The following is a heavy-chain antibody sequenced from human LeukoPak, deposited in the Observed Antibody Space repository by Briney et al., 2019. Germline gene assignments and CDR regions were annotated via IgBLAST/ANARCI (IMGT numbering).Heavy chain of an antibody. CDR3: ARWAIAARPWGYYFDY. V-gene: IGHV4-34*01. D-gene: IGHD6-6*01. CDR1: GGSFSGYY. Sequence: SETLSLTCAVYGGSFSGYYWSWIRQPPGKGLQRIGEINHSGSTNYNPSLKSRVTISVDTSKNQFSLKLSSVTAADTAVYYCARWAIAARPWGYYFDYWGQGTLVTVSS. J-gene: IGHJ4*02. CDR2: INHSGST.